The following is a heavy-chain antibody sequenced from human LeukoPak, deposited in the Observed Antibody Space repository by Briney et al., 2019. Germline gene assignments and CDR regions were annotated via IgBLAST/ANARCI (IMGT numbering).Heavy chain of an antibody. CDR1: GFTFSSYW. J-gene: IGHJ6*02. CDR2: IYSGGST. Sequence: GGSLRLSCAASGFTFSSYWMSWVRQAPGKGLEWVSVIYSGGSTYYADSVKGRFTISRDNSKNTLYLQMNSLRAEDTAVYYCARDLPSGWQQWPTYYGMDVWGQGTTVTVSS. D-gene: IGHD6-19*01. CDR3: ARDLPSGWQQWPTYYGMDV. V-gene: IGHV3-53*01.